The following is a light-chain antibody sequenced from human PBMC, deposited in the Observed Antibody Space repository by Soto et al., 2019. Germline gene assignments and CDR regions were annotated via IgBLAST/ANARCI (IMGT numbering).Light chain of an antibody. Sequence: QSVLVQPPSVSGAPGQRVTISCTGRSSNIGAGYDVHWYKQLPGTAPRLLIYGNSNRPSGVPDRFSGSKSGTSASLAITGLQAEDEADYYCQSYDNSLKIVVGGGTQLTVL. CDR1: SSNIGAGYD. J-gene: IGLJ3*02. V-gene: IGLV1-40*01. CDR3: QSYDNSLKIV. CDR2: GNS.